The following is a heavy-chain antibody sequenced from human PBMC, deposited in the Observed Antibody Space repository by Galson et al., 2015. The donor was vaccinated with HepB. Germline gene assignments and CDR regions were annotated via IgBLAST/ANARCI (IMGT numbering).Heavy chain of an antibody. Sequence: SLRLSCAASGFTFSTYAMTWVRQAPGKGLEWVAPMSASGGSTYYAASVKGRFTISRDNSKNTLYLQMHSLRADDTAVYYCAKGSQPSIYSSSDYWGQGTLVTVSS. CDR3: AKGSQPSIYSSSDY. V-gene: IGHV3-23*01. J-gene: IGHJ4*02. D-gene: IGHD6-6*01. CDR1: GFTFSTYA. CDR2: MSASGGST.